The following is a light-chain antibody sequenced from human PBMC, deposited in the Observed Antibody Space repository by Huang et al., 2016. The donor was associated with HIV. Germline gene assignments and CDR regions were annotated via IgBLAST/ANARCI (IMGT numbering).Light chain of an antibody. CDR3: QQRSAWPLT. Sequence: EIVLTQSPATLSLSPGERATLSCRASQSVHSYLAWYQQRPCQAPRLLIYDSSNRAKGIPARFSGSGSGTDFTLTISNLQSGDFAVYYCQQRSAWPLTFGGGTKVEI. V-gene: IGKV3-11*01. CDR2: DSS. CDR1: QSVHSY. J-gene: IGKJ4*01.